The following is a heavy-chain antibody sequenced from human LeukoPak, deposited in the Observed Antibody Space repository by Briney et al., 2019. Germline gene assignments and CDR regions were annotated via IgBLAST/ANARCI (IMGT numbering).Heavy chain of an antibody. CDR2: FYYGGGT. D-gene: IGHD3-22*01. CDR3: ASNYYDGTNIFDI. J-gene: IGHJ3*02. Sequence: SETLSLTCTVSGASINSSSYSLGWIRQPPGKGLEWIGSFYYGGGTYYKSSLESRVTVSVDTSNNQFSLRLSSVTAADTAVYYCASNYYDGTNIFDIWGQGTTVTVSS. V-gene: IGHV4-39*01. CDR1: GASINSSSYS.